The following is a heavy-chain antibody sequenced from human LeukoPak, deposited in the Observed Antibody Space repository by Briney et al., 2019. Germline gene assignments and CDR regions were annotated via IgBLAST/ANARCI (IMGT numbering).Heavy chain of an antibody. J-gene: IGHJ6*02. V-gene: IGHV3-30*18. Sequence: PGRSLRLSCAASGFTFSSYGMHWVRQAPGKGLEWVAVISYDGSNKYYADSVKGRFTISRDNSKNTMYLQMDSLRAEDTAIYYCAKVGNYYYYGMDVWGQGTTVTVSS. CDR1: GFTFSSYG. D-gene: IGHD1-1*01. CDR2: ISYDGSNK. CDR3: AKVGNYYYYGMDV.